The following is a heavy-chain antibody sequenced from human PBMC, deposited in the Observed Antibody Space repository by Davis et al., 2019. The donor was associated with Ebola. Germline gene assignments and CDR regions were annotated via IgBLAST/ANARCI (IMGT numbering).Heavy chain of an antibody. D-gene: IGHD3-22*01. Sequence: MPSETLSLTCTVSGGSISSYYWSWIRQPPGKGLEWIGYIYYSGSTYYNPSLKSRVTISVDTSKNQFSLKLSSVTAADTAVYYCARHVSSGYRNWFDPWGQGTLVTVSS. J-gene: IGHJ5*02. CDR1: GGSISSYY. V-gene: IGHV4-59*04. CDR3: ARHVSSGYRNWFDP. CDR2: IYYSGST.